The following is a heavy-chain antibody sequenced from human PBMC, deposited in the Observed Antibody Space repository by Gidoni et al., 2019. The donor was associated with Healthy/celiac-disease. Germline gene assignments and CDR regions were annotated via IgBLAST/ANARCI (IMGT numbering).Heavy chain of an antibody. Sequence: GWIRQPPGKGLEWIGSIYYSGSTYYNPSLKSRVTISVDTSKNQFSLKLSSVTAADTAVYYCARLGVLWFRELLPNGDAFDIWGQGTMVTVSS. V-gene: IGHV4-39*01. CDR3: ARLGVLWFRELLPNGDAFDI. CDR2: IYYSGST. J-gene: IGHJ3*02. D-gene: IGHD3-10*01.